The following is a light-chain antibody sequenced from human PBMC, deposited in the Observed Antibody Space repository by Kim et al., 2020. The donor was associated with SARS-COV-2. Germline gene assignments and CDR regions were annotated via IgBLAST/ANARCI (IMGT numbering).Light chain of an antibody. CDR1: QAINNY. V-gene: IGKV1-9*01. CDR2: AAS. J-gene: IGKJ4*01. Sequence: DIHLTQSPSFLSASVGDRVRIPCRASQAINNYLAWYQQKPGEAPNLLIYAASTLQSGVPSRFSGSGFGTEFTLTITSLQPEDFATYYCQQLHTYPLAFGGGTKVDIK. CDR3: QQLHTYPLA.